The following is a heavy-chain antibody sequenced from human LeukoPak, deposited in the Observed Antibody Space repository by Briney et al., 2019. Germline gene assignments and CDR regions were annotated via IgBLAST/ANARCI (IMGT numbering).Heavy chain of an antibody. J-gene: IGHJ6*03. CDR3: ARGGIYYDRYYYYYMDV. V-gene: IGHV4-59*01. CDR2: IYYSGST. Sequence: PSETLSLTCTVSGGSISSYYWSWIRQPPGKGLEWIGYIYYSGSTNYNPSLKSRVTISVDTSKNQFSLKLSSVTAADTAVYYCARGGIYYDRYYYYYMDVWGNGTTVTISS. CDR1: GGSISSYY. D-gene: IGHD3-10*02.